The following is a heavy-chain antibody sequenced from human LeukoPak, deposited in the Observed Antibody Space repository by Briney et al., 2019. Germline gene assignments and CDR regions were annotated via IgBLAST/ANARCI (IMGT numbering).Heavy chain of an antibody. CDR2: ISWNSGSI. Sequence: GGSLRLSCAASGFTFDDYAMQWVRQAPGKGLEWVSGISWNSGSIGYADSVKGRFTISRDNAKNSLYLQMNSLRAEDTALHYCAKGPAATTYYYYGMVVWGQGTTVTVSS. CDR3: AKGPAATTYYYYGMVV. V-gene: IGHV3-9*01. CDR1: GFTFDDYA. J-gene: IGHJ6*02. D-gene: IGHD2-2*01.